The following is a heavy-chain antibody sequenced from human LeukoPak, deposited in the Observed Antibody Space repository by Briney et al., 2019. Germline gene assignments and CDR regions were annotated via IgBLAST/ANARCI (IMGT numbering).Heavy chain of an antibody. CDR2: IRYDGSNK. D-gene: IGHD6-13*01. CDR1: GFTFSSYA. Sequence: GGSLRLSCVVSGFTFSSYAMSWVRQAPGKGLEWVAFIRYDGSNKYYADSVKGRFTISRDNSKNTLYLQMNSLRAEDTAVYYCAKGRLGVKQLARIDYWGQGTLVTVSS. V-gene: IGHV3-30*02. CDR3: AKGRLGVKQLARIDY. J-gene: IGHJ4*02.